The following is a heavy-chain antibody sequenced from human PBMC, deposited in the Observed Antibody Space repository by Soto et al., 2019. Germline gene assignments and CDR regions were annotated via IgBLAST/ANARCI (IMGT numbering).Heavy chain of an antibody. CDR1: GGSISSGGYY. Sequence: QVQLQESGPGLVKPSQTLSLTCTVSGGSISSGGYYWSWIRQHPGKGLEWIGYIYYSGSTYYNPSLKSRVTISVDTSKNQFSLKLSSVTAADTAVYYSACFSYYDILTGYRIDAFDIWGQGTMVTVSS. J-gene: IGHJ3*02. CDR3: ACFSYYDILTGYRIDAFDI. D-gene: IGHD3-9*01. CDR2: IYYSGST. V-gene: IGHV4-31*03.